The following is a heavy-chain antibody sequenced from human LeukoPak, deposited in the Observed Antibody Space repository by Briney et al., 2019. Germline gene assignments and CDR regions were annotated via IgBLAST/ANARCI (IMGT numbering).Heavy chain of an antibody. CDR3: ASYKGGSGRYYKIEARYYHMDV. CDR1: GGSISTTTNS. D-gene: IGHD3-10*01. J-gene: IGHJ6*03. Sequence: SETLSLTCNVSGGSISTTTNSWGWAWIRQRPTKGLEWIGSIYYGGSPYYTSSLKSRVTISVDTSKNQFSLKLSSVTAADTAVYYCASYKGGSGRYYKIEARYYHMDVWGKGTTVTISS. CDR2: IYYGGSP. V-gene: IGHV4-39*01.